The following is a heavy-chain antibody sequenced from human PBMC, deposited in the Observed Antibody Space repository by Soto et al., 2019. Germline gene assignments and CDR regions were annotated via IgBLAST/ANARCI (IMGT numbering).Heavy chain of an antibody. D-gene: IGHD3-22*01. Sequence: GRSLRLSCAAAGFTFSNYAMSWFCKAPGKGLEWVSAINGGGFNTYYADSVKGRLTISRDNSRNTLYLQMDSLRAEDTAVYYCTKGTSYYDSSGHPQSWFDSWGQGTLVTVSS. J-gene: IGHJ5*01. CDR2: INGGGFNT. CDR3: TKGTSYYDSSGHPQSWFDS. CDR1: GFTFSNYA. V-gene: IGHV3-23*01.